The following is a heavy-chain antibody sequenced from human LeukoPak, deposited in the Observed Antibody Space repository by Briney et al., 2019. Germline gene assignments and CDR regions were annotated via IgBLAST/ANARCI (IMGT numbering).Heavy chain of an antibody. V-gene: IGHV4-59*08. D-gene: IGHD3-10*01. CDR1: GGSISSYY. CDR2: IYYSGST. J-gene: IGHJ4*02. Sequence: SETLSLTRTVSGGSISSYYWSWIRQPPGKGLEWIGYIYYSGSTNYNPSLKSRVTISVDTSKNQFSLKLSSVTAADTAVYYCARHMGLYYAPDYWGQGTLVTVSS. CDR3: ARHMGLYYAPDY.